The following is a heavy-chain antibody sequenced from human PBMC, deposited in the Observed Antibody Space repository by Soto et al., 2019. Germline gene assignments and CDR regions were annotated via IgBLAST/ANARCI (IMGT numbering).Heavy chain of an antibody. D-gene: IGHD1-26*01. CDR2: ISAYNGNT. CDR3: ARDDFGVGATTVEY. V-gene: IGHV1-18*01. J-gene: IGHJ4*02. CDR1: GYTFTSYG. Sequence: ASVKVSCKASGYTFTSYGISWVRQAPGQGLEWMGWISAYNGNTNYAQKLQGRVTMTTDTSTSTAYMELRSLRSDDTAVYYCARDDFGVGATTVEYWGQGTLVTVSS.